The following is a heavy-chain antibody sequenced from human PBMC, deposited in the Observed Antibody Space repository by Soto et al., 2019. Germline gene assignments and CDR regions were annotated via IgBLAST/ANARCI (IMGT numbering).Heavy chain of an antibody. CDR1: GFTFSNFD. D-gene: IGHD3-16*01. CDR3: DSAYTARIPRRQQYYYAMDV. CDR2: IGAARDP. V-gene: IGHV3-13*05. Sequence: QSGGSLRLSCATSGFTFSNFDMHWVRQVPGKGLEWVSAIGAARDPYYLGSVKGRFTISRENAKNSVYLQLNDLRAGDSAVYYCDSAYTARIPRRQQYYYAMDVWAQGTPDTVT. J-gene: IGHJ6*01.